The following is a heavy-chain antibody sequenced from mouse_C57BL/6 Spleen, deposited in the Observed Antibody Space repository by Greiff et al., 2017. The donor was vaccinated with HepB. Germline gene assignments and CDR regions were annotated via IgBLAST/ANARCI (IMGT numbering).Heavy chain of an antibody. CDR2: IYPGDGDT. V-gene: IGHV1-80*01. Sequence: VKLVESGAELVKPGASVKISCKASGYAFSSYWMNWVKQRPGKGLEWIGQIYPGDGDTNYNGKFKGKATLTADKSSSTAYMQLSSLTSEDSAVYFCARSGYYYGSSYVGAMDYWGQGTSVTVSS. CDR1: GYAFSSYW. D-gene: IGHD1-1*01. CDR3: ARSGYYYGSSYVGAMDY. J-gene: IGHJ4*01.